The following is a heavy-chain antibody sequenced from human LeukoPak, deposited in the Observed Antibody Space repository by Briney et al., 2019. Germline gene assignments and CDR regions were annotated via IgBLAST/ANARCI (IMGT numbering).Heavy chain of an antibody. CDR3: GRRYCSSTNCYAFDS. D-gene: IGHD2-2*01. J-gene: IGHJ4*02. V-gene: IGHV3-21*01. Sequence: GGSLRLSCVASGFTFNTYSMNWVRQTPGKGLEWVSSIDRSGSYVYYADSVKGRFTISRDNAKNSVYLQMNSLRVEDTAVYYCGRRYCSSTNCYAFDSWGQGTLVTVSS. CDR2: IDRSGSYV. CDR1: GFTFNTYS.